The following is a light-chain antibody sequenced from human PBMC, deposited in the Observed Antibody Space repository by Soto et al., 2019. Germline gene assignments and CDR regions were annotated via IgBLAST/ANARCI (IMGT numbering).Light chain of an antibody. Sequence: QSVLTQPPSVSGAPGQRVTISCTGSSSNIGSGYDVHWYQQLPGTAPKLLIYGNNNRPSGVPDRFSGSKSGTSASLAITGLQAEDEADYYCQSYDSSLSDGVFGGGTNLTVL. V-gene: IGLV1-40*01. CDR3: QSYDSSLSDGV. CDR2: GNN. CDR1: SSNIGSGYD. J-gene: IGLJ3*02.